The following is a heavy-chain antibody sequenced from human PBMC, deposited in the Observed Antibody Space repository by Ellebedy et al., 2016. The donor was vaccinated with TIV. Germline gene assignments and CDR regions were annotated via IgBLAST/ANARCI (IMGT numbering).Heavy chain of an antibody. Sequence: GESLKISXAASGFTFSDNYMSWIRQAPGKGLEWVSYISVSGGTIYYADSVKGRFTISRDNAKNTVYLQMNSLRAEDTAVYYCAREDGDYPVDAFDVWGQGTMVTVSS. CDR1: GFTFSDNY. CDR3: AREDGDYPVDAFDV. J-gene: IGHJ3*01. V-gene: IGHV3-11*04. CDR2: ISVSGGTI. D-gene: IGHD4-17*01.